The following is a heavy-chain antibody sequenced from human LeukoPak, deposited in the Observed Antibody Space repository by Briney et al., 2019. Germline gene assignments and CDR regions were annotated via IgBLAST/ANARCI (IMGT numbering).Heavy chain of an antibody. D-gene: IGHD6-19*01. J-gene: IGHJ6*03. CDR1: GVSISSSSYY. V-gene: IGHV4-39*07. CDR3: ARGVLEYSSGWYGDDYYYYYYMDV. CDR2: IYSSGST. Sequence: SETLSLTCNVSGVSISSSSYYWGWIRQPPGKGLEWIGSIYSSGSTYYNSSLKSRVTISVDTSKNQFSLKLSSVTAADTAVYYCARGVLEYSSGWYGDDYYYYYYMDVWGKGTTVTVSS.